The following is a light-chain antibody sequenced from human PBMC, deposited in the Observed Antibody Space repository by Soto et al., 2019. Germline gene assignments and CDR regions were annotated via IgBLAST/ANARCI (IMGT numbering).Light chain of an antibody. J-gene: IGKJ1*01. V-gene: IGKV1-12*01. CDR3: QQTYSSVWT. Sequence: DIQMTQSPSSVSASVGDRVTITCRASQGISSWLAWYQQKPGKAPKLLIYKASTLKSGVPSRFSGSGSGTEFTLTISSLQPDDFATYYCQQTYSSVWTFGQGTKVDI. CDR2: KAS. CDR1: QGISSW.